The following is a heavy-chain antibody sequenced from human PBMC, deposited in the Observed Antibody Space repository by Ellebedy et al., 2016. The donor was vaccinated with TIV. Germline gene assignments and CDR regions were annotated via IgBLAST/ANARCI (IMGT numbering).Heavy chain of an antibody. D-gene: IGHD6-19*01. CDR3: VRGWYSSGHCDVFAM. CDR1: VFTFSDSV. J-gene: IGHJ3*02. CDR2: ISVDGRAV. V-gene: IGHV3-30*03. Sequence: GESLKISCVGFVFTFSDSVMHWVRQDPGKGLDWVAGISVDGRAVHYPDSVKGRFTISRDNAQNTVYLQMNSLRLEDTAVYYCVRGWYSSGHCDVFAMWGQGTIVTVSS.